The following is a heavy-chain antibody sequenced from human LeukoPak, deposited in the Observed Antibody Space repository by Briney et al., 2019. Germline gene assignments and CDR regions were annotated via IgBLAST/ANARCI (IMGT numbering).Heavy chain of an antibody. V-gene: IGHV3-23*01. CDR3: AKGSSSYYFAFDI. CDR1: GFTFSNYA. J-gene: IGHJ3*02. Sequence: GGSLRLSCAASGFTFSNYAMSWVRQPPGRGLEWVSGISGSGGSTYYADSVKGRFTISRDNSKNTLYLQMNSLRAEDTAVYYCAKGSSSYYFAFDIWGQGTMVTVSS. CDR2: ISGSGGST. D-gene: IGHD6-13*01.